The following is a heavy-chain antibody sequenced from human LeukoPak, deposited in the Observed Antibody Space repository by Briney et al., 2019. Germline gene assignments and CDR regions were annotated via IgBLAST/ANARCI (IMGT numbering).Heavy chain of an antibody. Sequence: ASVKVSFKASGYTFTSYDINWVRQATGQGLEWMGWMNPNSGNTGYAQKFQGRVTITRNTSISTAYMELSSLRSEDTAVYYCARRGYSGYEAPGGGNYYYYYMDVWGKGTTVTVSS. CDR1: GYTFTSYD. J-gene: IGHJ6*03. CDR3: ARRGYSGYEAPGGGNYYYYYMDV. D-gene: IGHD5-12*01. CDR2: MNPNSGNT. V-gene: IGHV1-8*03.